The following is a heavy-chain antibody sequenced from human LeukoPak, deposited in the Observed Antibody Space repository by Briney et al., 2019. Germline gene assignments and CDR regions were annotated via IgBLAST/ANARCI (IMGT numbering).Heavy chain of an antibody. D-gene: IGHD3-10*01. Sequence: ASETLSLTCTVSGGSISSYYWSWIRQPAGKGLEWIGRIYTSGSTNYNPSLKSRVTMSVDTSKNQFSQKLSSVTAADTAVYYCARVGRTGSGSYYSYFDYWGQGTLVTVSS. CDR1: GGSISSYY. CDR3: ARVGRTGSGSYYSYFDY. V-gene: IGHV4-4*07. J-gene: IGHJ4*02. CDR2: IYTSGST.